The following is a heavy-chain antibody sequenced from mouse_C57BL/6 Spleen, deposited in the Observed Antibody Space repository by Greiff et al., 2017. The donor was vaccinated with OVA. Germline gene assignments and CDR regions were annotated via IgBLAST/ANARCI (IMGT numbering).Heavy chain of an antibody. Sequence: EVKLVESGGGLVKPGGSLKLSCAASGFTFSSYAMSWVRQTPEKRLEWVATISDGASYSYYPDNVTGRFTIFRDNAKNNQYLQMSHLKSDDTAMYYCARETTTVRHWYFDVWGTVTTVTVSS. D-gene: IGHD1-1*01. V-gene: IGHV5-4*01. CDR2: ISDGASYS. CDR3: ARETTTVRHWYFDV. J-gene: IGHJ1*03. CDR1: GFTFSSYA.